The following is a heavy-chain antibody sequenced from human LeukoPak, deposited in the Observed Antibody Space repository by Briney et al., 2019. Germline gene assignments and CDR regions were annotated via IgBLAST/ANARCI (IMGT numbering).Heavy chain of an antibody. D-gene: IGHD3-22*01. J-gene: IGHJ3*02. CDR2: VYTGGNT. CDR1: GFTVSSNY. CDR3: ARADLYDSTPGDAFDI. Sequence: PGGSLRLSCAASGFTVSSNYMSWVRQAPGKGLEWVSVVYTGGNTYYADSVKGRFTISRDNSKNTLYLQMNSLRAEDTAVYYCARADLYDSTPGDAFDIWGQGTMVTVSS. V-gene: IGHV3-53*01.